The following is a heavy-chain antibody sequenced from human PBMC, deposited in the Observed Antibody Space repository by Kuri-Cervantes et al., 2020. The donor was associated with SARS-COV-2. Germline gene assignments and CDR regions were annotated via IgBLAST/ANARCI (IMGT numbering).Heavy chain of an antibody. V-gene: IGHV3-7*04. CDR1: GFTFNTFW. D-gene: IGHD2-2*01. Sequence: GGSLRLSCAASGFTFNTFWMTWVRQAPGKGLESVANIKQVGSEKYYVDSVKGRFTISRDNAKNSLYLQMNSLRAEDTAVYYCAREEVVPAAVRGYFYRYGMGVWGQGTTVTVSS. CDR3: AREEVVPAAVRGYFYRYGMGV. J-gene: IGHJ6*02. CDR2: IKQVGSEK.